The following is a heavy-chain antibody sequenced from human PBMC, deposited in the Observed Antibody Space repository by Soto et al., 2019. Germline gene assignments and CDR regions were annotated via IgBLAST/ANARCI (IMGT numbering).Heavy chain of an antibody. Sequence: ASVKVSCKASGYTFTSYGISWVRQAPGQGLEWMGWISAYNGNTNYAQKLQGRVTMTTDTSTSTAYMELRSLRSDDTAVYYCARGRAAAGSYYFDEWAQRSLVTVSS. CDR2: ISAYNGNT. CDR3: ARGRAAAGSYYFDE. CDR1: GYTFTSYG. D-gene: IGHD6-13*01. V-gene: IGHV1-18*01. J-gene: IGHJ4*02.